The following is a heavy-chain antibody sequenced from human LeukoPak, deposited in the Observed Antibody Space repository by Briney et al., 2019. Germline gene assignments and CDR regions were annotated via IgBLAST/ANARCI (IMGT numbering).Heavy chain of an antibody. CDR3: AKVTYGSGTYGAFDY. Sequence: GGSLRLSCAASGFTFSSYSMNWVRQAPGKGLEWVSSISSSSSYIYYADSVKGRFTISRDNAKNSLYLQMNSLRAEDTAVYYCAKVTYGSGTYGAFDYWGQGTLVTVSS. D-gene: IGHD3-10*01. J-gene: IGHJ4*02. V-gene: IGHV3-21*04. CDR2: ISSSSSYI. CDR1: GFTFSSYS.